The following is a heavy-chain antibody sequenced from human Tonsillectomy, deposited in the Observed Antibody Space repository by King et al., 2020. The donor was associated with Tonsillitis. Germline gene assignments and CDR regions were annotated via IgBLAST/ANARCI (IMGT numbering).Heavy chain of an antibody. CDR1: GYTFRNYW. CDR3: ARRGDWNEFDY. CDR2: INPHDSDI. V-gene: IGHV5-51*03. D-gene: IGHD1-1*01. Sequence: VQLVESGAEVKKPGESLQIFCRGSGYTFRNYWIGWVRQMPGKGLEWMGIINPHDSDIRYSPSYQGQVTISADKSITTAYLQWSGLKASDTAIYYCARRGDWNEFDYWGQGTLVTVSS. J-gene: IGHJ4*02.